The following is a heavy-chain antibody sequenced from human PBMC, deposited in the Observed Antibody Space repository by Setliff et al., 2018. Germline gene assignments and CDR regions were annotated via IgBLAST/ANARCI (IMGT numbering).Heavy chain of an antibody. Sequence: LSCAASGFTFSNHWMTWVRQAPGKGLEWVANIKQDGSDKYYVGSVKGRFTISRDHAKNSLYLQMSSLSAEDTAEYYCARWTARAVDYWGQGTLVTVST. J-gene: IGHJ4*02. CDR3: ARWTARAVDY. CDR1: GFTFSNHW. CDR2: IKQDGSDK. V-gene: IGHV3-7*03. D-gene: IGHD6-6*01.